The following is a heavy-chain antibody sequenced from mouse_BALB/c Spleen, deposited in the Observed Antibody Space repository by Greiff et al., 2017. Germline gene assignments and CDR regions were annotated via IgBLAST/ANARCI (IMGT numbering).Heavy chain of an antibody. CDR3: NAKGVYDYPLAMDY. Sequence: EVQLQQSGAELVRSGASVKLSCTASGFNIKDYYMHWVRQRPEQGLEWIGWIDPENGDTEYAPKFQGKATMTADTSSNTAYLQLSSLTSEDTAVYYCNAKGVYDYPLAMDYWGQGTSVTVSS. CDR2: IDPENGDT. CDR1: GFNIKDYY. D-gene: IGHD2-4*01. V-gene: IGHV14-4*02. J-gene: IGHJ4*01.